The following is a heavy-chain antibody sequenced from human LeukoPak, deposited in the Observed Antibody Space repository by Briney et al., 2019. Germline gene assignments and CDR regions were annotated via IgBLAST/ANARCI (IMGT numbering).Heavy chain of an antibody. Sequence: SVKVSCKASGGTFSSYAISWVRQAPGQRLEWMGGIIPIFGTANYAQKFQGRVTMTTDTSTSTAYMELRSLRSDDTAVYYCAREDLGPFDYWGQGTLVTVSS. CDR2: IIPIFGTA. V-gene: IGHV1-69*05. J-gene: IGHJ4*02. CDR3: AREDLGPFDY. D-gene: IGHD7-27*01. CDR1: GGTFSSYA.